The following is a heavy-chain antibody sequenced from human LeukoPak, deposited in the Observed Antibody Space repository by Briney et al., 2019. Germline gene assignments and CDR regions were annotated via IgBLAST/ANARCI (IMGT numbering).Heavy chain of an antibody. D-gene: IGHD6-13*01. CDR3: ARVPQGSSWPYYFDY. CDR1: GGTFSTYA. V-gene: IGHV1-69*04. J-gene: IGHJ4*02. CDR2: IVTILGKA. Sequence: AAVKVSCKASGGTFSTYAISWVRQAPGQGRVWVGRIVTILGKAKFAQNFQGRVTITADRSTTTAYMELSSLRSEDTAVYYCARVPQGSSWPYYFDYWGQGTLVTVSS.